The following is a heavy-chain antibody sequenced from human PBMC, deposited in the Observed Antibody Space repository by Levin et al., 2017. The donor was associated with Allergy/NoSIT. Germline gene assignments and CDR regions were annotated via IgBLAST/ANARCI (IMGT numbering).Heavy chain of an antibody. Sequence: SQTLSLTCSFSGFSLSTIGMSVSWVRQPPGKALEWLALIDWNDDKYYSTSLKTRLTISKDISRNQVVLAMTNMDPVDTATYYCARIRDTQYFHTNDYWGQGTLVTVSS. CDR3: ARIRDTQYFHTNDY. J-gene: IGHJ4*02. CDR1: GFSLSTIGMS. D-gene: IGHD2/OR15-2a*01. V-gene: IGHV2-70*20. CDR2: IDWNDDK.